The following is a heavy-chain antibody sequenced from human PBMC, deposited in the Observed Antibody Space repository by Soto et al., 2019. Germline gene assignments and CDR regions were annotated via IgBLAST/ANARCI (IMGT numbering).Heavy chain of an antibody. CDR3: AADWSNGPFDF. V-gene: IGHV1-58*01. CDR1: GFTLTSAD. Sequence: QMQLMQSGPEVKKPWTSVKVSCKASGFTLTSADVQWVRQTRGQRLEWIGWIVGGSGSTNYARQFQGRLAITRDMSTSTVYMERSSLRSEYTAVYYCAADWSNGPFDFWGQGTLVTVSS. J-gene: IGHJ4*02. D-gene: IGHD3-3*01. CDR2: IVGGSGST.